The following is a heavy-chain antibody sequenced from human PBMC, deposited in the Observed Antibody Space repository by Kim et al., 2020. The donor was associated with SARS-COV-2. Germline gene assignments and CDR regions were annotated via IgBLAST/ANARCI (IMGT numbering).Heavy chain of an antibody. V-gene: IGHV5-51*01. D-gene: IGHD3-3*01. Sequence: SPSFQGQVTISADKSISTAYLQWSSLKASDTAMYYCARRYTIFGVVIIDYWGQGTLVTVSS. CDR3: ARRYTIFGVVIIDY. J-gene: IGHJ4*02.